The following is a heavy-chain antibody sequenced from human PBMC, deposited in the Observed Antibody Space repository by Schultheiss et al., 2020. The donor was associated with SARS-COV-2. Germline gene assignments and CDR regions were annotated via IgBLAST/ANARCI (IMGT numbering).Heavy chain of an antibody. J-gene: IGHJ1*01. D-gene: IGHD2-15*01. CDR2: MFYTDNT. V-gene: IGHV4-39*01. CDR3: VSTSDIVVAVATT. Sequence: SETLSLTCTVSGGSVSSGSYYWSWIRQPPGKGLEWIGSMFYTDNTYYNPPLKSRVTISADTSKNQFSLKLRSVTATDTAVYYCVSTSDIVVAVATTWGQGTLVTVSS. CDR1: GGSVSSGSYY.